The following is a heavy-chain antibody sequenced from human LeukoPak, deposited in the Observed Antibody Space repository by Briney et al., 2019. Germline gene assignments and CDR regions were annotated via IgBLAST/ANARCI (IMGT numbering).Heavy chain of an antibody. CDR3: AKDDSSGYYPQYYFDY. CDR1: GFTVSSNY. J-gene: IGHJ4*02. V-gene: IGHV3-53*01. D-gene: IGHD3-22*01. CDR2: IYSGGST. Sequence: PGGSLRLSCAASGFTVSSNYMSWVRQAPGKGLEWVSVIYSGGSTYYADSVKGRFTISRDNSKNTLYLQMNSLRAEDTAVYYCAKDDSSGYYPQYYFDYWGQGTLVTVSS.